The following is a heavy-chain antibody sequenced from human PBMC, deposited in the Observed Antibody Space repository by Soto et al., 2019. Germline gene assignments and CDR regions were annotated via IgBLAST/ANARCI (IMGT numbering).Heavy chain of an antibody. J-gene: IGHJ5*02. Sequence: SETLSLTCTVSGGSISSSSYYWGWIRQPPGKGLEWIGSIYYSGSTYYNPSLKSRVTISVDTSKNQFSLKLSSVTAADTAVYYCARQEYDYGDYWFDPWGQGTLVTVSS. CDR1: GGSISSSSYY. V-gene: IGHV4-39*01. CDR2: IYYSGST. D-gene: IGHD4-17*01. CDR3: ARQEYDYGDYWFDP.